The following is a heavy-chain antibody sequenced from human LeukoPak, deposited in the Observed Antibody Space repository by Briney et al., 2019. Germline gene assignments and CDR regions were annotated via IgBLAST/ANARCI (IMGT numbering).Heavy chain of an antibody. Sequence: ASVKVSCKASGYTFTGYYMHWVRQAPGQGLEWMGCINPNSGGTNYAQKFQGRVTMTRDTSISTAYMELRRLRSDATAVYYCASSARPGYYYGMDVWGQGTTVTVSS. CDR1: GYTFTGYY. J-gene: IGHJ6*02. CDR3: ASSARPGYYYGMDV. V-gene: IGHV1-2*02. D-gene: IGHD6-6*01. CDR2: INPNSGGT.